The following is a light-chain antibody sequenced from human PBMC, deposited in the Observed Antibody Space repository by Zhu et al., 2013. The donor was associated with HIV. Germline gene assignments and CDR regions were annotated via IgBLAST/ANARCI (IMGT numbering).Light chain of an antibody. Sequence: IILTQSPGTLSLSPGERLTLSCRASQTIGNSLVWYQQKPGQAPRLLIYGASSRATGHSQTGSVAGGSGTDFTLTISRLEPEDFAVYYCQHYGTSPPWTFGQGTKVEIK. V-gene: IGKV3-20*01. CDR3: QHYGTSPPWT. CDR2: GAS. J-gene: IGKJ1*01. CDR1: QTIGNS.